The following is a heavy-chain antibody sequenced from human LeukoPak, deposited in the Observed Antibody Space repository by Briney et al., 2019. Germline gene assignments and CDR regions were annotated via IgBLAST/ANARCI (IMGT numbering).Heavy chain of an antibody. Sequence: ASVKVSCKASGYTFIGFYVHWVRQAPGQGPEWIAWINPNSGDTQYSQRFEGRVTMTRDTSIDTAYLELSRLRSDDTAVYYCARVRTATDSASGRYYKFYGMDVWGQGTTVTVSS. CDR2: INPNSGDT. J-gene: IGHJ6*02. V-gene: IGHV1-2*02. CDR1: GYTFIGFY. D-gene: IGHD3-10*01. CDR3: ARVRTATDSASGRYYKFYGMDV.